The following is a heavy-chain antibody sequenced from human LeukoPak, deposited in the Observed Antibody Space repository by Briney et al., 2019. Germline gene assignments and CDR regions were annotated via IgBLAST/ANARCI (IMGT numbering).Heavy chain of an antibody. CDR1: GGSISSYY. V-gene: IGHV4-4*07. CDR3: ARGEDKGGWYYYYYMDV. J-gene: IGHJ6*03. D-gene: IGHD6-19*01. CDR2: IYTSGST. Sequence: SETLSLTCTVSGGSISSYYWSWIRQPAGKGLEWIGRIYTSGSTNYNPSLKSRVTISVDTSKNQFSLKLSSVTAADTAVYYCARGEDKGGWYYYYYMDVWGKGTTVTISS.